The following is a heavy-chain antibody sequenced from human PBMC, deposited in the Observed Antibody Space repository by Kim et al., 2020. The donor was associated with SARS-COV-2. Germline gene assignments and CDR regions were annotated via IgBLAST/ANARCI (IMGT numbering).Heavy chain of an antibody. V-gene: IGHV4-59*03. J-gene: IGHJ6*02. CDR3: AKHKSHSDLYYGMEV. Sequence: SETLSLTCTVSGASINNSYWSWVRQAPGKGLEWIGSVFYGGRSRYNPSLNGRLISSFDTPANQISLKVKFVTAADTAIYFCAKHKSHSDLYYGMEVWGRGTTVTVSS. CDR2: VFYGGRS. CDR1: GASINNSY.